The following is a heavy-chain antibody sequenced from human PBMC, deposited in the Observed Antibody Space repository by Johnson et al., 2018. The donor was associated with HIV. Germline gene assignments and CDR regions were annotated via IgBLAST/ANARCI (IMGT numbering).Heavy chain of an antibody. CDR3: AQEKSSGWSFHAFDI. CDR2: ISFDGGNK. D-gene: IGHD6-19*01. V-gene: IGHV3-30*18. CDR1: GFTFSSYG. Sequence: QVQLVESGGGLVKPGGSLRLSCAASGFTFSSYGMHWVRQAPGKGLEWVAVISFDGGNKYYSDSVKGRFTISRDNSKNTLYLQMNRLRAEDTAMYYCAQEKSSGWSFHAFDIWGQGTVVTVSS. J-gene: IGHJ3*02.